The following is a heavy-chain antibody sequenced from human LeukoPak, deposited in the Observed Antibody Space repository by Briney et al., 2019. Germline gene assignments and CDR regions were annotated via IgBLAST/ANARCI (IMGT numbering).Heavy chain of an antibody. CDR3: ARAESGPTAFFDY. CDR2: VYFTGST. CDR1: GGPLSSRRHY. V-gene: IGHV4-39*01. D-gene: IGHD3-3*01. Sequence: PSEPLSLTCTVSGGPLSSRRHYWGCIRQSPGKGLQCIASVYFTGSTYYNPTLTSRATVSVDTSKNQFSLKLSSVTAADTAVYYCARAESGPTAFFDYWGQGTLVTVSS. J-gene: IGHJ4*02.